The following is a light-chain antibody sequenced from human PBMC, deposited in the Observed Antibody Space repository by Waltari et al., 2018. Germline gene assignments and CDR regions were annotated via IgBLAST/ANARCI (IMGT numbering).Light chain of an antibody. J-gene: IGKJ1*01. CDR1: QSLVHSDGNTY. V-gene: IGKV2-30*02. Sequence: VVLTKSPLSLPVTLGQPASIPCRSSQSLVHSDGNTYLNWFHQRPGQSPRRLIYKVSNRDSGVPDRFSGSGSGTDFTLKISRVEAEDVGFYYCMQGTHWWTFGQGTKVEIK. CDR2: KVS. CDR3: MQGTHWWT.